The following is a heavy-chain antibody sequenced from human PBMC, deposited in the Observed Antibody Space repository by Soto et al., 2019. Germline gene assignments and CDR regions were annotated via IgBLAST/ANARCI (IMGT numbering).Heavy chain of an antibody. V-gene: IGHV3-23*01. CDR3: AKFQSGVWFGELWDY. CDR2: ISGSGGST. D-gene: IGHD3-10*01. Sequence: EVQLLESGGGLVQPGGSLRLSCAASGFTFSSYAMSWVRRAPGKGLEWVSAISGSGGSTYYADSVKGRFTISRDNSKNTLYLQMNSLRAEDTAVYYCAKFQSGVWFGELWDYWGQGTLVTVSS. CDR1: GFTFSSYA. J-gene: IGHJ4*02.